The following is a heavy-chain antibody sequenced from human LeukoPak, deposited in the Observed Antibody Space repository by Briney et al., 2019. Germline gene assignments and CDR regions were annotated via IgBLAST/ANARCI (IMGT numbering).Heavy chain of an antibody. V-gene: IGHV1-18*01. CDR1: GYTFTSYG. CDR2: ISAYNGNT. D-gene: IGHD3-10*01. J-gene: IGHJ5*02. Sequence: ASVKVSCKASGYTFTSYGISWVRQAPGQGLEWMGWISAYNGNTNYAQKLQGRVTMTTDTSTSTAYMELRSLRSDDTAVYYCARAPYYYGSGSGNWFDPWGQGTLVTVSS. CDR3: ARAPYYYGSGSGNWFDP.